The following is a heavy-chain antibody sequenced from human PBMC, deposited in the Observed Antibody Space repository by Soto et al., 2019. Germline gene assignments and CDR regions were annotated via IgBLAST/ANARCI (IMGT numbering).Heavy chain of an antibody. V-gene: IGHV3-30*18. Sequence: VGSLTLSWAASGFSFSSYAMHWVRQAPGKGLEWVAVISYDGSNKYYADSVKGRFTISRDNSKNTLYLQMNSLRAEDTAVYYCAKDTIPDYYDSSGYYYGEGDYYGMDVWGQGTTVTVSS. CDR2: ISYDGSNK. CDR3: AKDTIPDYYDSSGYYYGEGDYYGMDV. D-gene: IGHD3-22*01. CDR1: GFSFSSYA. J-gene: IGHJ6*02.